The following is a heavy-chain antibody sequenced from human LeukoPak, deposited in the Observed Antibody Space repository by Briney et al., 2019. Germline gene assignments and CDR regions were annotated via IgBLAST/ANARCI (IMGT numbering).Heavy chain of an antibody. V-gene: IGHV3-30*18. CDR2: LSYDGSNK. J-gene: IGHJ5*02. CDR3: AKDGSITAAGGFDP. Sequence: PGRSLRLSCAASGFRFSSYGMHWVRQAPGKGLEWVAVLSYDGSNKYYADSVKGRFTISTDKSKNTLDLQMNSLRAEDTAVYYCAKDGSITAAGGFDPWGQGTLVTVSS. CDR1: GFRFSSYG. D-gene: IGHD6-13*01.